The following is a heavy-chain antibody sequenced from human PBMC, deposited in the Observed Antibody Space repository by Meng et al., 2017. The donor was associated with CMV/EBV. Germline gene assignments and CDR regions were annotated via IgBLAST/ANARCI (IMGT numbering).Heavy chain of an antibody. D-gene: IGHD6-13*01. CDR2: IYYSGST. CDR3: ARGLYSSSWTWFDP. V-gene: IGHV4-59*01. CDR1: GGSISSYY. Sequence: SETLSLTCTVSGGSISSYYWSWIRQPPGKGLEWIGYIYYSGSTIYNPSLKSRVTISVDTSKNQFSLKLSSVTAADTAVYYCARGLYSSSWTWFDPWGQGTLVTVSS. J-gene: IGHJ5*02.